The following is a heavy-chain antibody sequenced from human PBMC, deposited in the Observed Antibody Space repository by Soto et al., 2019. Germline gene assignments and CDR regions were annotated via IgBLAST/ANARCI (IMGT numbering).Heavy chain of an antibody. CDR3: ARDRRGDYNFDY. J-gene: IGHJ4*02. CDR1: GYTFTSYG. V-gene: IGHV1-18*01. CDR2: ISAYNGNT. D-gene: IGHD4-17*01. Sequence: ASVKVSCKASGYTFTSYGISWVRQAPGQGLEWMGWISAYNGNTNYAQKLQGRVTMTTDTSTSTAYMELRSLRSDDTAVYYRARDRRGDYNFDYWGQGTLVTVSS.